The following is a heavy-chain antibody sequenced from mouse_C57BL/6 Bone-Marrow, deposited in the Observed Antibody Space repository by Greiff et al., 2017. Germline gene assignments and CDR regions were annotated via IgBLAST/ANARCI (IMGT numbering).Heavy chain of an antibody. CDR2: ISSGGSYT. CDR3: ARRGIVTTRFAY. V-gene: IGHV5-6*01. CDR1: GFTFSSYG. J-gene: IGHJ3*01. D-gene: IGHD2-5*01. Sequence: EVHLVESGGDLVKPGGSLKLSCAASGFTFSSYGMSWVRQTPDKRLEWVATISSGGSYTYYPDSVKGRFTISRDNAKNTLYLQMSSLKSEDTAMYYCARRGIVTTRFAYWGQGTLVTVSA.